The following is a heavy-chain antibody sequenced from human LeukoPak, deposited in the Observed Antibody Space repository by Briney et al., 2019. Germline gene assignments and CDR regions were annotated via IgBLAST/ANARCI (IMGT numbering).Heavy chain of an antibody. Sequence: SETLSLTCTVSGGSISSYYWSWIRQPPGKGLEWIGYIYYSGSTNYNPSLKSRVTISVDTSKNQFSLKLSSVTAADTAVYYCARGDYYDSSGYYDYWGQGTLVTVSS. V-gene: IGHV4-59*01. J-gene: IGHJ4*02. D-gene: IGHD3-22*01. CDR2: IYYSGST. CDR3: ARGDYYDSSGYYDY. CDR1: GGSISSYY.